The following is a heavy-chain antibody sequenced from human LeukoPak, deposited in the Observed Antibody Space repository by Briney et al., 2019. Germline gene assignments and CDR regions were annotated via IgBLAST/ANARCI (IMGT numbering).Heavy chain of an antibody. Sequence: GGSLRLSCAASGFTFSNAWMSWVRQAPGKGLEWVGRIKSKTDGGTTDYAAPVEGRFTISRDDSKNTLYLQMNSLKTEDTAVYYCSTGRQQLVFDYWGQGTLVTVSS. CDR3: STGRQQLVFDY. CDR1: GFTFSNAW. CDR2: IKSKTDGGTT. V-gene: IGHV3-15*01. D-gene: IGHD6-13*01. J-gene: IGHJ4*02.